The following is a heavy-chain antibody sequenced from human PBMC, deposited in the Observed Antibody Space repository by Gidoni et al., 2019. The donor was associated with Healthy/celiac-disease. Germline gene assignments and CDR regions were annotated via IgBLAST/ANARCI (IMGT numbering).Heavy chain of an antibody. CDR1: GGSFSGYY. J-gene: IGHJ5*02. Sequence: QVQLQQWGAGRLKPSETLSLTCAVYGGSFSGYYWSWIRQPPGKGLEWIGEINHSGSTNYNPSLKSRVTISVDTSKNQFSRKLSSVTAADTAVYYCARAGAVRVSPWGQGTLVTVSS. D-gene: IGHD3-10*01. CDR2: INHSGST. V-gene: IGHV4-34*01. CDR3: ARAGAVRVSP.